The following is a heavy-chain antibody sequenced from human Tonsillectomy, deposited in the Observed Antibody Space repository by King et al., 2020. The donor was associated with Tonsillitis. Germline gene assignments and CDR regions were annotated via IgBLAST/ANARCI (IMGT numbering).Heavy chain of an antibody. CDR3: ARDHGSDWPGDFQH. J-gene: IGHJ1*01. D-gene: IGHD6-19*01. CDR2: ITYVGSNK. V-gene: IGHV3-30-3*01. CDR1: GFTFSDYT. Sequence: VQLVESGGGVVQPGRSLRLSCAASGFTFSDYTMHWVRQAPGKGLEWVAFITYVGSNKYYADSVKGRFTISRDNSKKPLFLQMNNVRPEDTAVFYCARDHGSDWPGDFQHWGQGTLLTVSS.